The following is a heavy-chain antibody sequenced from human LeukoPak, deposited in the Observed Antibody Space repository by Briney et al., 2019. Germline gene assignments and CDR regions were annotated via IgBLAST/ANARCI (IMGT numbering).Heavy chain of an antibody. CDR2: IIPIFGTA. D-gene: IGHD3-22*01. V-gene: IGHV1-69*13. Sequence: SVKVSCKASGGTFSSYAISWVRQAPGQGLEWMGGIIPIFGTANYAQKFQGRVTITADEFTSTAYMELSSLRSEDTAVYYCAREGDYYDSSGYHHFDYWGQGTLVTVSS. CDR1: GGTFSSYA. J-gene: IGHJ4*02. CDR3: AREGDYYDSSGYHHFDY.